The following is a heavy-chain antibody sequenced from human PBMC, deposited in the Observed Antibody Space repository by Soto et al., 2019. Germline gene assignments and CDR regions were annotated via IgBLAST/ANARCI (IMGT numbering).Heavy chain of an antibody. D-gene: IGHD3-9*01. CDR2: IYPGDSDT. CDR3: ARPASTDILTGYDYYYYGMDV. Sequence: PGESLKISCKCSGYSFTSYWIGWVRQMPGKGLEWMGIIYPGDSDTRYSPSFQGQVTISADKSISTAYLQWSSLKASDTAMYYCARPASTDILTGYDYYYYGMDVWGQGTTVTVSS. V-gene: IGHV5-51*01. CDR1: GYSFTSYW. J-gene: IGHJ6*02.